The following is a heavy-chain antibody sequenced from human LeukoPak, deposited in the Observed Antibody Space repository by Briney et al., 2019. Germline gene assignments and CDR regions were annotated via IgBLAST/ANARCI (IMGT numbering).Heavy chain of an antibody. J-gene: IGHJ4*02. Sequence: PSETLSLTCTVSGGSISSSSYYWGWIRQPPGKGLEWIGSIYHSGSTYYNPSLKSRVTISVDTSKNQFSLKLSSVTAADTAVYYCARGQLVTKLTKFDYWGQGTLVTVSS. CDR3: ARGQLVTKLTKFDY. CDR1: GGSISSSSYY. V-gene: IGHV4-39*07. CDR2: IYHSGST. D-gene: IGHD6-13*01.